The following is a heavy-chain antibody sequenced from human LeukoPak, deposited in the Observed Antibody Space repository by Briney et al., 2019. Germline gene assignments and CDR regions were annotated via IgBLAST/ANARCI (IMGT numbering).Heavy chain of an antibody. CDR3: ARVRMLGRGAFDI. CDR2: IYYSGST. CDR1: GGSISSYY. V-gene: IGHV4-59*01. D-gene: IGHD1-14*01. Sequence: SETLSLTCTVSGGSISSYYWSWIRQPPGKGLEWIGYIYYSGSTSYNPSLKSRVTISVDTSKNQFSLKLSSVTAADTAVYYCARVRMLGRGAFDIWGQGTMVTVSS. J-gene: IGHJ3*02.